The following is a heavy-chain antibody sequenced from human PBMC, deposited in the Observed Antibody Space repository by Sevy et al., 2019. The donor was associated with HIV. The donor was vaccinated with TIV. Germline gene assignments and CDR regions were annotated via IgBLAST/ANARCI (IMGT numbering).Heavy chain of an antibody. CDR1: GGSISSGGYY. Sequence: SETLSLTCTVSGGSISSGGYYWSWIRQHPGKGPEWIGYIYYSGSTYYNPSLKSRVTISVDTSKNQFSLKLSSVTAADTAVYYCARHRWLQSPPDYWGQGTLVTVSS. CDR3: ARHRWLQSPPDY. J-gene: IGHJ4*02. D-gene: IGHD5-12*01. CDR2: IYYSGST. V-gene: IGHV4-31*03.